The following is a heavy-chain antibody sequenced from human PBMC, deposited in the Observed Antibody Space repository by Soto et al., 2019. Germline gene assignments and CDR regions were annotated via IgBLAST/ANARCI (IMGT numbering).Heavy chain of an antibody. J-gene: IGHJ6*02. V-gene: IGHV1-46*02. Sequence: ASVKVSCKASGYTFDRYYMHWVRQAPGRGLEWMGMINPSGSITSYAQKFQGRVTMTRDTSTSTISMELSSLRSDDTAVYYCTRGSFLEWSCMDVWGQGTTVTVAS. CDR1: GYTFDRYY. CDR3: TRGSFLEWSCMDV. D-gene: IGHD3-3*01. CDR2: INPSGSIT.